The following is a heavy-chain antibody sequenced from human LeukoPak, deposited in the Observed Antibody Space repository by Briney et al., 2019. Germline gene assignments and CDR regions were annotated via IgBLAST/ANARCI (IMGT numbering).Heavy chain of an antibody. J-gene: IGHJ3*02. CDR1: GFTFDDYG. CDR3: ARSYQRLRFLEWLPTDDAFDI. V-gene: IGHV3-20*01. CDR2: INWNGGST. Sequence: GGSLRLSCAASGFTFDDYGMSWVRQAPGKGLEWVSGINWNGGSTGYADSVKGRFTISRDNAKNSLYLQMNSLRAEDTALHHCARSYQRLRFLEWLPTDDAFDIWGQGTMVTVSS. D-gene: IGHD3-3*01.